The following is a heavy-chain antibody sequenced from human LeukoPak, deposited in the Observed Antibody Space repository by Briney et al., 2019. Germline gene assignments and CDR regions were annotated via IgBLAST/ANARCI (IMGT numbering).Heavy chain of an antibody. CDR3: VVHCSSATCSDY. CDR2: INGDGSDT. CDR1: GFTFNRHW. J-gene: IGHJ4*02. D-gene: IGHD2-2*01. Sequence: PGGSLRLSCGASGFTFNRHWLHWVRQAPGKGLVWVSRINGDGSDTSYADSVKGRFTVSRDNAKNTLYLQMNSLRADDTAVYYCVVHCSSATCSDYWGQGTLVTVSS. V-gene: IGHV3-74*01.